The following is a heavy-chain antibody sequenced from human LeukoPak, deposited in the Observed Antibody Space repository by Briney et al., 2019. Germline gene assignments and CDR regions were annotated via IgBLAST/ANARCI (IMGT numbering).Heavy chain of an antibody. Sequence: PSETLSLTCTVSGGSISSYYWSWIRQPPRKGLEWIGYIYYSGSTNYNPSLKSRVTISVDTSKNQFSLKLSSVTAADTAVYYCARTLRMVRGNAFDIWGQGTMVTVSS. J-gene: IGHJ3*02. V-gene: IGHV4-59*01. CDR2: IYYSGST. D-gene: IGHD3-10*01. CDR1: GGSISSYY. CDR3: ARTLRMVRGNAFDI.